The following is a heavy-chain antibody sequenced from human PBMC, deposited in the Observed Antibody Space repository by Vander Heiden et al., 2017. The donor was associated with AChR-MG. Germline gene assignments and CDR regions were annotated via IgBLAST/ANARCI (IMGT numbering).Heavy chain of an antibody. CDR1: GWSFSGYY. CDR3: AREGSVVVPAAFDY. D-gene: IGHD2-2*01. CDR2: INHSGST. V-gene: IGHV4-34*01. Sequence: QVQLQQWGAGLLKPSETLSLTCAVYGWSFSGYYWGWIRQRPGKGLEWIGEINHSGSTNYNPSLKSRVTISVDTPKNQFSLKLSSVTAADTAVYYCAREGSVVVPAAFDYWGHGSLVTVSS. J-gene: IGHJ4*01.